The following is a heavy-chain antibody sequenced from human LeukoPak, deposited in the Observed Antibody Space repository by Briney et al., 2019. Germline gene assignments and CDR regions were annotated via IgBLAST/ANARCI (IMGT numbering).Heavy chain of an antibody. J-gene: IGHJ4*02. CDR2: IYTSGST. Sequence: SETLSLTCTVSGGSIRSYYWSWIRQPPGKGLEWIGYIYTSGSTNYNPSLKSRVTISVDTSKNQFSLKLSSVTAADTAVYYCARHKLGGNYDILTGYSPTAYYFDYWGQGTLVTVSS. D-gene: IGHD3-9*01. CDR3: ARHKLGGNYDILTGYSPTAYYFDY. CDR1: GGSIRSYY. V-gene: IGHV4-4*09.